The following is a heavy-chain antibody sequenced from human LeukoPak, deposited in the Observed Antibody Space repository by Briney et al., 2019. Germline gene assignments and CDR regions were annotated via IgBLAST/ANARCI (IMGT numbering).Heavy chain of an antibody. V-gene: IGHV3-30*02. CDR2: IRYDENNK. D-gene: IGHD1-1*01. CDR1: GFTFSNYG. J-gene: IGHJ4*02. Sequence: PGGSLRLSCAASGFTFSNYGMHWVRQPPGKGLEWVAFIRYDENNKYYADSVKGRFTISRDNSKNTLYLQMNSLRAEDTAVYYCAKGPGTGDGYWGQGTLVTVSS. CDR3: AKGPGTGDGY.